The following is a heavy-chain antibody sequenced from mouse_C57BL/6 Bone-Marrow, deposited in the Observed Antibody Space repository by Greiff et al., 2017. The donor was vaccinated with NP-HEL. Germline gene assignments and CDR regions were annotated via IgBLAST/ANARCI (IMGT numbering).Heavy chain of an antibody. J-gene: IGHJ1*03. CDR3: AKDQLLLGYFDV. V-gene: IGHV2-5*01. CDR2: IWSGGST. CDR1: GFSLTSYG. D-gene: IGHD2-12*01. Sequence: QVQLQQSGPGLVQPSQCLSITCTVSGFSLTSYGVHWVRQSPGKGLEWLGVIWSGGSTDYNAAFMSRLSITKDNSKCQVFFKMNSLQADDTAIYYCAKDQLLLGYFDVWGTGTTVTVSS.